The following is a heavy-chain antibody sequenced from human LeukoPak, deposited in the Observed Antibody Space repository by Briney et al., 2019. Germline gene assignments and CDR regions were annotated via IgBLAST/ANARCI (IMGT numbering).Heavy chain of an antibody. D-gene: IGHD5-18*01. CDR1: GFTFSSYW. CDR2: IKQDGSEK. J-gene: IGHJ5*02. CDR3: AKDWASGYSYGNWFDP. Sequence: GGSLRLSCAASGFTFSSYWMSWVRQAPGKGLEWVANIKQDGSEKYYVDSVKGRFTISRDNSKNTLYLQMNSLRAEDTAVYYCAKDWASGYSYGNWFDPWGQGTLVTVSS. V-gene: IGHV3-7*03.